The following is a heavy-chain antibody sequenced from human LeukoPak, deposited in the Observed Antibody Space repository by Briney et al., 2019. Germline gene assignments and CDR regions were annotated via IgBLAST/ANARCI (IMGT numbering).Heavy chain of an antibody. CDR2: ISSSGGTI. CDR3: ARVLSARYYYYGMDV. V-gene: IGHV3-48*03. Sequence: PGGSLRLSCAASGFTFSSYEVNWVRQAPGKGLEWVSDISSSGGTIYYADSVKGRFTISRDNAKNSLYLQMNSLRAEDTAVYYCARVLSARYYYYGMDVWGQGTTVTVSS. CDR1: GFTFSSYE. D-gene: IGHD3-10*01. J-gene: IGHJ6*02.